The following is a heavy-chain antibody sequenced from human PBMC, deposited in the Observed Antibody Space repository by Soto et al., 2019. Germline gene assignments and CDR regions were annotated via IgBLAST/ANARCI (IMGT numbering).Heavy chain of an antibody. V-gene: IGHV3-7*03. Sequence: LRLSCVASGFTFISSFMGWVRQAPGKGLEWVANINQDGGGTYYVDSVEGRFTISRDDAKDLLYLQMNSLRGEDTAVYYCARYFRGSGRYFFDYWGQGTLVTVSS. CDR1: GFTFISSF. CDR3: ARYFRGSGRYFFDY. J-gene: IGHJ4*02. CDR2: INQDGGGT. D-gene: IGHD6-19*01.